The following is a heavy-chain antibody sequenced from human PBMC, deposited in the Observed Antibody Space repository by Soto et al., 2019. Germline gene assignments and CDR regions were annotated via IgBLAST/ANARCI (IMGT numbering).Heavy chain of an antibody. CDR1: GFTFSSYW. CDR2: MNEDGGTT. D-gene: IGHD3-10*01. V-gene: IGHV3-74*01. CDR3: ASDLSGRADV. Sequence: LRLSCAASGFTFSSYWMHWVRQAPGKGLVWVSRMNEDGGTTDYADSVKGRFTISRDNAKNTLYLQMNSLRVEDTAVYYCASDLSGRADVWGQGTTVTSP. J-gene: IGHJ6*02.